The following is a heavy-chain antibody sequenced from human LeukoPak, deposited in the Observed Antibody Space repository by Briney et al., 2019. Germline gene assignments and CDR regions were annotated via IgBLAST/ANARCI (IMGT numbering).Heavy chain of an antibody. CDR1: GFTFDDYG. Sequence: GGSLRLSCAASGFTFDDYGMSWVRQAPGKGLEWVSGINWNGGSTGCADSVKGRFTISRDNAKNSLYLQMNSLRAEDTAIYYCASPRRRYFDCPFDYWGQGTLVTVSS. CDR3: ASPRRRYFDCPFDY. D-gene: IGHD3-9*01. J-gene: IGHJ4*02. CDR2: INWNGGST. V-gene: IGHV3-20*04.